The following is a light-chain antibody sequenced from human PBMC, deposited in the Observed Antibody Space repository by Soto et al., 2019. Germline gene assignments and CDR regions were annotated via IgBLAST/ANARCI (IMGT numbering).Light chain of an antibody. J-gene: IGKJ1*01. V-gene: IGKV3D-15*01. CDR1: QSVSPN. CDR3: QQYSNWPPWT. CDR2: GAS. Sequence: IVMTQSPATLSVSPGQRATLSCRASQSVSPNLAWYQQKPGQAPRLLIYGASTRATGIPARFSGSGSGTEFTLTISGLQSDDFAVYYCQQYSNWPPWTFGQGTRVDFK.